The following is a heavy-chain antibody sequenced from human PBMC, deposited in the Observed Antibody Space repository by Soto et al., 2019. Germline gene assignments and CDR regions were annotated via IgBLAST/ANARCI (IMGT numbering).Heavy chain of an antibody. CDR2: ISGSGGST. Sequence: EVQLLESGGGLVQPVGSLRLSCAASGFTFSSYAMSWVRQAPGKGLEWVSAISGSGGSTYYADSVKGRFTISRDNSKNTLYLQMNSLRAEDTAVYYCAKNAVVVAAPLTHFDYWGQGTLVTVSS. CDR1: GFTFSSYA. D-gene: IGHD2-15*01. V-gene: IGHV3-23*01. CDR3: AKNAVVVAAPLTHFDY. J-gene: IGHJ4*02.